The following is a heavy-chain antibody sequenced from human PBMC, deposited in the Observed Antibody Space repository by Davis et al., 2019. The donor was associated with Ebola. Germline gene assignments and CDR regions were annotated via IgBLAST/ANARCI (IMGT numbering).Heavy chain of an antibody. CDR2: ISYNGDKT. Sequence: PGGSLRLSCTASRFLFSNSVMHWIRQTPGKGLEWVAAISYNGDKTYYVDSVRGRFTISRDNSANTVYLQMHSLRPEDTAVYYCTRSLWKWDLGWPRNYFDYWGLGTQVIVSS. D-gene: IGHD1-26*01. CDR3: TRSLWKWDLGWPRNYFDY. J-gene: IGHJ4*02. V-gene: IGHV3-30-3*01. CDR1: RFLFSNSV.